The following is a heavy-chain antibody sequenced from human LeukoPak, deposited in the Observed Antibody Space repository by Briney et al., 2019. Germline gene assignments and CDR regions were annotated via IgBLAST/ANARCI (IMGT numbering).Heavy chain of an antibody. V-gene: IGHV1-18*01. CDR3: ARGHQVGYSSGWDKSDY. CDR1: GYTFTSYG. D-gene: IGHD6-19*01. J-gene: IGHJ4*02. CDR2: ISAYNGNT. Sequence: VASVTVSCKASGYTFTSYGISWVRQAPGQGLEWMGWISAYNGNTNYAQKLQGRVTMTTDTSTSTAYMELRSLRSDDTAVYYCARGHQVGYSSGWDKSDYWGQGTLVTVSS.